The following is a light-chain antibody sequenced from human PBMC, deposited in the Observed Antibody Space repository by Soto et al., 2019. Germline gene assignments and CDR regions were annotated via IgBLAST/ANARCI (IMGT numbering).Light chain of an antibody. J-gene: IGKJ1*01. CDR1: QSVSNN. CDR3: QQYNNWPRT. CDR2: GAS. V-gene: IGKV3-15*01. Sequence: EIVLTQSPATLSVSPGERATLSCRASQSVSNNLAWYQQKPGQAPRLLIYGASTRATGIPARFSGSGSGTEFTLTISSLQSEDFAVYYCQQYNNWPRTFGQRTKVDIK.